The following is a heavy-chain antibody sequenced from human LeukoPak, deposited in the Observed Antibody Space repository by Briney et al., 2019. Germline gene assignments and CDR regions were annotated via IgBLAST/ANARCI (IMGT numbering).Heavy chain of an antibody. J-gene: IGHJ4*02. CDR3: ARGRQQGREGSFDY. CDR2: INHSGST. D-gene: IGHD6-13*01. Sequence: SETLSLTCAVYGGSFSGYYWSWIRQPPGKRLEWIGEINHSGSTNYNPSLKSRVTISVDTSKNQFSLKLSSMTAADTAVYYCARGRQQGREGSFDYWGQGTLVTVSS. V-gene: IGHV4-34*01. CDR1: GGSFSGYY.